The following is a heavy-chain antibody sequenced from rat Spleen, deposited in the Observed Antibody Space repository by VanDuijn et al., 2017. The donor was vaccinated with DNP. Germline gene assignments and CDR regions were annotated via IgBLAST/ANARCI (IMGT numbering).Heavy chain of an antibody. D-gene: IGHD1-12*03. CDR1: GYSITSYY. Sequence: DVQLQESGPGLVKPSQSLSLSCSVTGYSITSYYWGWIRKFPGNKMEWIGHIRYTGSTSYNPSLKSRVSISRDTSKNQFFLQLNSVTAEDTATYYCASYFYDGYFAMDAWGQGTSVTVSS. CDR2: IRYTGST. CDR3: ASYFYDGYFAMDA. J-gene: IGHJ4*01. V-gene: IGHV3-1*01.